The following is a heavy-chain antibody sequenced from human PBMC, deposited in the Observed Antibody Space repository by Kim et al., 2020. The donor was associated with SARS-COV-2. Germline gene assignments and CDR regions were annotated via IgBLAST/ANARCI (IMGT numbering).Heavy chain of an antibody. CDR3: AREEGGRGAFDI. D-gene: IGHD3-16*01. Sequence: SYEQKCQGRVTMTRDTATSTVYRELSSLRSEDTAVYYCAREEGGRGAFDIWGQGTMVTVSS. V-gene: IGHV1-46*01. J-gene: IGHJ3*02.